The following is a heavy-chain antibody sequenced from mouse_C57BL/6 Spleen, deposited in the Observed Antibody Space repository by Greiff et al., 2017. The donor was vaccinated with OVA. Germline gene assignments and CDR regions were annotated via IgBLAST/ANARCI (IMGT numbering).Heavy chain of an antibody. CDR1: GYTITDYY. D-gene: IGHD2-12*01. Sequence: VQLQQSGAELVKPGASVKLSCTASGYTITDYYMHWVKQRTGQGLEWIGKIDPEDGDTKYAQKFKGKATLTVDTSSNTAYMQLSSLTSEDSAVYYCARSDYSGHWYFDVWGTGTTVTVSS. CDR3: ARSDYSGHWYFDV. V-gene: IGHV14-2*01. CDR2: IDPEDGDT. J-gene: IGHJ1*03.